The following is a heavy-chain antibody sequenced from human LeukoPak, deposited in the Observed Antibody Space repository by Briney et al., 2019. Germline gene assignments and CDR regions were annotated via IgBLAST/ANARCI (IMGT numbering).Heavy chain of an antibody. J-gene: IGHJ6*02. CDR1: GFTFSTYA. D-gene: IGHD1-26*01. Sequence: GRSLRLSCAASGFTFSTYAMHWVRQAPGKGLEWVAIISYDGSNKYYAESVKGRFTISRDNSKNTLYLQMNSLRAEDTAVYYCASAVGGTYVMDAWGQGTTVTVSS. CDR3: ASAVGGTYVMDA. CDR2: ISYDGSNK. V-gene: IGHV3-30-3*01.